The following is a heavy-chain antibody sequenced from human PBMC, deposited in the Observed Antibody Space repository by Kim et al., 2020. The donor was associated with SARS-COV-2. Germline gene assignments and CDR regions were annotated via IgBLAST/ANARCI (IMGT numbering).Heavy chain of an antibody. CDR3: AREGHPFVNLYDILTGGLYGMDV. Sequence: ASVKVSCKASGYTFTSYAMNWVRQAPGQGLEWMGWINTNTGNPTYAQGFTGRFVFSLDTSVSTAYLQISSLKAEDTAVYYCAREGHPFVNLYDILTGGLYGMDVWGQGTTVTVSS. CDR2: INTNTGNP. V-gene: IGHV7-4-1*02. J-gene: IGHJ6*02. CDR1: GYTFTSYA. D-gene: IGHD3-9*01.